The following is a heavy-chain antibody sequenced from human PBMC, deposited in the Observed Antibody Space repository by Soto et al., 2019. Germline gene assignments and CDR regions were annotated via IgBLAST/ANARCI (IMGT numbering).Heavy chain of an antibody. Sequence: GGSLRLSCAASGFTFSSYDMHWVRQATGKGLEWVSAIGTAGDTYYPGSVKGRFTISRENAKNSLYLQMNSLRAEDTAVYYCARMYSSWYGAYYFDYWGQGTLVTVSS. CDR3: ARMYSSWYGAYYFDY. CDR1: GFTFSSYD. J-gene: IGHJ4*02. V-gene: IGHV3-13*01. CDR2: IGTAGDT. D-gene: IGHD6-13*01.